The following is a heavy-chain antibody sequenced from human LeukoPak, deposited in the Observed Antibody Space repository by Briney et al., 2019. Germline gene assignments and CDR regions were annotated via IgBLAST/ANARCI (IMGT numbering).Heavy chain of an antibody. CDR3: ARVVDSSWTNNWFDP. V-gene: IGHV3-66*01. Sequence: GGSLRLSRAASGFTVSSNYMSWVRQAPGKGLEWVSVIYSGGSTYYADSVKGRFTISRDNSKNTLYLQMNSLRAEDTAVYYCARVVDSSWTNNWFDPWGQGTLVTVSS. J-gene: IGHJ5*02. CDR1: GFTVSSNY. D-gene: IGHD6-13*01. CDR2: IYSGGST.